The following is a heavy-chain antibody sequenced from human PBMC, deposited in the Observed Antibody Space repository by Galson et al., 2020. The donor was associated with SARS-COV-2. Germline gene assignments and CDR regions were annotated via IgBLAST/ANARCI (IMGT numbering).Heavy chain of an antibody. CDR3: ARSSGDSSVTPKGGTDY. V-gene: IGHV5-51*01. J-gene: IGHJ4*02. D-gene: IGHD3-22*01. CDR1: GYTFTTYW. CDR2: IYPGDSDT. Sequence: GESKISCKASGYTFTTYWIGWVRQMPGKGLEWMGIIYPGDSDTRYSQSFQGQVTITADKSISTAYLRWSSLKASDTAMYYCARSSGDSSVTPKGGTDYWGQGTLVTVSS.